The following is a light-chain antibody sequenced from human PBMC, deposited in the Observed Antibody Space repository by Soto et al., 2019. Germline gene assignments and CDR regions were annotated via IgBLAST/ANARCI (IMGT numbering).Light chain of an antibody. Sequence: NFMLNQPHSVSESPGKTVTISCTRSSGSIASNYVQWYQQRPGSAPTTVIYEDNQRPSGVPDRFSGSIDSSSNSASLTISGLKTEDEADYYCQSYDSSNPYVVFGGGTKLTVL. CDR2: EDN. J-gene: IGLJ2*01. CDR3: QSYDSSNPYVV. CDR1: SGSIASNY. V-gene: IGLV6-57*04.